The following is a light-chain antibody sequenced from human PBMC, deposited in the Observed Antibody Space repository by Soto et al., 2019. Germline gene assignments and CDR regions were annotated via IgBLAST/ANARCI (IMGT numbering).Light chain of an antibody. J-gene: IGKJ4*01. Sequence: EIVLTQSPGTLSLSPGERATLSGRASQCVSSSYLAWYQQKPGQAPRLLIYDASSRATGIPDRFSGSGSGTDFTLTISRLEPEDFAVYYCQQYGSSPLTFGGGTKVEIK. CDR3: QQYGSSPLT. CDR2: DAS. CDR1: QCVSSSY. V-gene: IGKV3-20*01.